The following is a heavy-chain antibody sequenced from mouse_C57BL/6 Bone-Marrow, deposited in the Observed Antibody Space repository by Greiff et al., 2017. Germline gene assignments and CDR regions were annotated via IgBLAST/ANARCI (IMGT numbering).Heavy chain of an antibody. V-gene: IGHV1-63*01. J-gene: IGHJ1*03. CDR1: GYTFTNYW. CDR2: IYPGGGYT. CDR3: ARNYGTLYFDV. Sequence: QVQLQQSGAELVRPGTSVKMSCKASGYTFTNYWIGWAKKRPGHGLEWIGDIYPGGGYTNYNEKFKGKATLTADKSSSTAYMQFSSLTSEDSAIYYCARNYGTLYFDVWGTGTTVTVSS. D-gene: IGHD1-1*01.